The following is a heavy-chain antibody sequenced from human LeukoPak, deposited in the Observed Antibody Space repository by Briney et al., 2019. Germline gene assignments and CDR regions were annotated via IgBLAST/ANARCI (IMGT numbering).Heavy chain of an antibody. J-gene: IGHJ4*02. CDR1: GGSISSYY. CDR3: ARHQRAPCSGGSCYPIDY. CDR2: IYYSGST. D-gene: IGHD2-15*01. V-gene: IGHV4-59*08. Sequence: SETLSLTCSVSGGSISSYYCSWLRQPPGKGLEWIGYIYYSGSTDYNPSLKSRVTISVDRSTNQFSLRLSSVTAADTAVYYCARHQRAPCSGGSCYPIDYWGQGILVTVSS.